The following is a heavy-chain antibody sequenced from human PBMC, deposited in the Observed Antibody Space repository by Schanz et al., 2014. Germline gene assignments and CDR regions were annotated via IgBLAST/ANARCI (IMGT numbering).Heavy chain of an antibody. D-gene: IGHD5-12*01. CDR2: IIPSLGLA. J-gene: IGHJ4*02. CDR3: ARDFSAYVGNYFDY. Sequence: QVHLVQSGAEVKKPGSSVKVSCKASGGTFSSFGINWVRQAPGQGLEWMGRIIPSLGLAKYEQKFQDKVTITADTSTTTAYMELSGLRSEDTAVYYCARDFSAYVGNYFDYWGQGTLVTVSS. CDR1: GGTFSSFG. V-gene: IGHV1-69*04.